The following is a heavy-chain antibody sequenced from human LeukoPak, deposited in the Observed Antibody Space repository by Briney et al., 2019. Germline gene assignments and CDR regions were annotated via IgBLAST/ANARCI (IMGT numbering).Heavy chain of an antibody. CDR1: GGSISSYY. CDR2: IYTSGST. Sequence: SETLSLSCTVSGGSISSYYWSWIRQPAGKGLEWIGRIYTSGSTNYNPSLKSQVTMSVDTSKNQFSLKLSSVTAADTAVYYCARLWSYYYYYMDVWGKGTTVTVSS. J-gene: IGHJ6*03. V-gene: IGHV4-4*07. D-gene: IGHD3-10*01. CDR3: ARLWSYYYYYMDV.